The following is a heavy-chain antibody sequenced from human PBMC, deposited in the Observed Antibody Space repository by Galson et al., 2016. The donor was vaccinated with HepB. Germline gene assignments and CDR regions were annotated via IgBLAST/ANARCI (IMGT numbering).Heavy chain of an antibody. CDR2: IYPFESET. CDR1: GYSFSSYW. J-gene: IGHJ4*02. CDR3: ARLYGYSGYASIDY. V-gene: IGHV5-51*01. D-gene: IGHD5-12*01. Sequence: QSGAEVKKPGESLKISCQGSGYSFSSYWIGWVRQMPGEGLEWMGIIYPFESETRYSPSFQGQVTISADKSISTAYLQWSSLKASDSAMYYCARLYGYSGYASIDYGGQGTLVTVSS.